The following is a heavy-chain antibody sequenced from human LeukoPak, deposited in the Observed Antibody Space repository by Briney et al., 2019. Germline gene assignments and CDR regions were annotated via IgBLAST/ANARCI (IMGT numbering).Heavy chain of an antibody. CDR1: GFTVSSNY. V-gene: IGHV3-11*01. CDR2: ISSSGSTI. D-gene: IGHD1-26*01. CDR3: ARDRAGGSYPSGYWFDP. Sequence: PGGSLRLSCAASGFTVSSNYMTWVRQAPGKGLEWVSYISSSGSTIYYADSVKGRFTISRDNAKNSLYLQMNSLRAEDTAVYYCARDRAGGSYPSGYWFDPWGQGTLVTVSS. J-gene: IGHJ5*02.